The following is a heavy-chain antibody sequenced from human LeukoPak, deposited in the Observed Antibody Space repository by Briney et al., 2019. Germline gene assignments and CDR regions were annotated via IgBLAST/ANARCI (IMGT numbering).Heavy chain of an antibody. D-gene: IGHD3-10*01. CDR1: GFTFSSYG. Sequence: GGSLRLSCAASGFTFSSYGMHWIRQAPGKGLAWVAVISYDGSNKYYADSVKGRFTISRDNSKNTLYLQMNSLRAEDTAVYYCAKDPHPVMVRGVIDYWGQGTLVTVSS. CDR2: ISYDGSNK. J-gene: IGHJ4*02. V-gene: IGHV3-30*18. CDR3: AKDPHPVMVRGVIDY.